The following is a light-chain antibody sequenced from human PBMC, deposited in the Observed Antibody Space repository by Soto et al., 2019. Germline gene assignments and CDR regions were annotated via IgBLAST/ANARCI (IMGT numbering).Light chain of an antibody. J-gene: IGLJ1*01. CDR1: SSDVGGYNY. Sequence: QSVLTQPPSASGSPGQSVTISCTGTSSDVGGYNYVSWYQQHPGTAPKLMIYEVTKRPSGVPDRFSGSKSGNTASLTVSGLQAEDEADYYCSSYAGTNNFVFGTGTKATVL. V-gene: IGLV2-8*01. CDR3: SSYAGTNNFV. CDR2: EVT.